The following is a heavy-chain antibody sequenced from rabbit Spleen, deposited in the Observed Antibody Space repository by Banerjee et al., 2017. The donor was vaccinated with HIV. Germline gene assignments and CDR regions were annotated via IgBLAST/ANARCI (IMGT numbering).Heavy chain of an antibody. D-gene: IGHD1-1*01. J-gene: IGHJ4*01. CDR3: TRDDGSGHYIDGYFDL. Sequence: LVESGGGLVQPGASLTLTCTASGFSFSVNYDMCWVRQAPGKGLEWIGCIYTGNGKIYYASWAKGRFTISKTSSTVTLQVTSLTAADTATYFCTRDDGSGHYIDGYFDLWGPGTLVTVS. CDR2: IYTGNGKI. CDR1: GFSFSVNYD. V-gene: IGHV1S40*01.